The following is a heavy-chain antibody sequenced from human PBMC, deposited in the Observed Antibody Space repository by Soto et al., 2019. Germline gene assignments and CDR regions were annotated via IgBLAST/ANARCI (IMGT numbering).Heavy chain of an antibody. Sequence: GGSLRLSCAASGFTFSSYSMNWVRQAPGKGLEWVSSISSSSSYIYYADSVKGRFTISRDNAKNSLYLQMNSLRAEDTAVYYCARGVAATINLEDYWGQGTLVTVSS. CDR3: ARGVAATINLEDY. CDR1: GFTFSSYS. V-gene: IGHV3-21*01. J-gene: IGHJ4*02. D-gene: IGHD5-12*01. CDR2: ISSSSSYI.